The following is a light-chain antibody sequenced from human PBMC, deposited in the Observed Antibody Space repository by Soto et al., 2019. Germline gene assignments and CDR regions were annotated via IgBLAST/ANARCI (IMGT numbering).Light chain of an antibody. V-gene: IGKV3-20*01. CDR1: QSVSSSY. CDR2: GAS. CDR3: QQYNSPLT. Sequence: ENVLTQTPGTLSLSPGERATLSCRASQSVSSSYLAWYQQKPGQAPRLLIYGASNSATGIPDRFSGSGSGTDFTLTISRLDPEDFAVYYCQQYNSPLTFGGGTKVEIK. J-gene: IGKJ4*01.